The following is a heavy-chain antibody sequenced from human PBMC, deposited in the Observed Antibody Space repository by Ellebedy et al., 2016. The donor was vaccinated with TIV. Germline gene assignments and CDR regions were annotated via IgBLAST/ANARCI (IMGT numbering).Heavy chain of an antibody. V-gene: IGHV3-74*01. CDR3: ARGGLPAAKDF. CDR2: MNTDGSSI. CDR1: GFTFSSYW. J-gene: IGHJ4*02. D-gene: IGHD2-2*01. Sequence: GGSLRLSCAASGFTFSSYWMHWVRQAPGKGLVWVSRMNTDGSSISYADSVKGRFTISRDSAKNTLYLQMNSLRAEDTAVYYCARGGLPAAKDFWGQGTLVTVSS.